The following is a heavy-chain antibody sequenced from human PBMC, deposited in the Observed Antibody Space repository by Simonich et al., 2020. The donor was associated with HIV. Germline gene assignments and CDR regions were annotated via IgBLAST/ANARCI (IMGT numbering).Heavy chain of an antibody. CDR3: AREGAGMDPDY. V-gene: IGHV3-20*04. J-gene: IGHJ4*02. D-gene: IGHD3-10*01. CDR1: GFTLDDYG. CDR2: INWGGDST. Sequence: EVQLVESGGGVVRPGGSLRLSCAASGFTLDDYGMSWVRQAPGRGLGWVFGINWGGDSTGYEDSVKGRFTISRDNAKNSLYLQMNSLRAEDTALYYCAREGAGMDPDYWGQGTLVTVSS.